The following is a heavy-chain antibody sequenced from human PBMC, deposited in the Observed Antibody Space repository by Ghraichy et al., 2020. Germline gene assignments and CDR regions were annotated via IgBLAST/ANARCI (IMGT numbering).Heavy chain of an antibody. V-gene: IGHV3-23*01. CDR1: GFTFSSYA. D-gene: IGHD7-27*01. J-gene: IGHJ2*01. Sequence: GESLNISCAASGFTFSSYAMSWVRQAPGKGLEWVSGISGSGGSTYYADSVKGRFTISRDKSRNTLYLQMSSLGAEDTAVYYCTKAAGDQWFFDLWGRCTLVTVSS. CDR3: TKAAGDQWFFDL. CDR2: ISGSGGST.